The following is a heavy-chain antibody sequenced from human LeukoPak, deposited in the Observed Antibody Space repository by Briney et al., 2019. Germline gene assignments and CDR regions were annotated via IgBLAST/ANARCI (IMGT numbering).Heavy chain of an antibody. CDR2: ISGSGGST. D-gene: IGHD1-26*01. CDR3: AKRKSSIVGASSFGY. Sequence: GGSLRLSCAASGFTFSSYAMSWVRQAPGKGLEWVSAISGSGGSTYYADSVKGRFTISRDNSKNTLYLQMNSLRAEDTAVYYCAKRKSSIVGASSFGYWGQGTLVTVSS. V-gene: IGHV3-23*01. J-gene: IGHJ4*02. CDR1: GFTFSSYA.